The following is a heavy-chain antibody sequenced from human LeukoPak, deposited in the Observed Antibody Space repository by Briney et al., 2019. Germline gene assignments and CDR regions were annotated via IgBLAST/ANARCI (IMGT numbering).Heavy chain of an antibody. V-gene: IGHV3-7*01. CDR3: ARVDGSYDEGGAFDY. CDR1: GFTFSSYW. Sequence: PGGSLRLSCAASGFTFSSYWMSWVRQAPGKGLEWVANIKQDGSEKYYVDSVKGRFTISRDNAKNSLYLQMNSLRAEDTAVYYCARVDGSYDEGGAFDYWGQGTLVTVSS. J-gene: IGHJ4*02. CDR2: IKQDGSEK. D-gene: IGHD1-26*01.